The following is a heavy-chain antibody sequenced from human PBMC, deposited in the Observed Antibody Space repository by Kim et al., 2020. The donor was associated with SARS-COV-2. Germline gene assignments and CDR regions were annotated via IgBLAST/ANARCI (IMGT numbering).Heavy chain of an antibody. V-gene: IGHV3-23*01. Sequence: ADAVQGRLTISRDNSKNTLSLQMNSLRVDDTAVYFCAKGYTVAGKSHSFDYWGQGSLVIVSS. J-gene: IGHJ4*02. CDR3: AKGYTVAGKSHSFDY. D-gene: IGHD6-19*01.